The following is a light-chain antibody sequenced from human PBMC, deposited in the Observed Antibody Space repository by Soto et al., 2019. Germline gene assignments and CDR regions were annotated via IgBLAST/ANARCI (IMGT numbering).Light chain of an antibody. Sequence: AIPLTQSPSSLSASVGDRVSITCRASQGISSALAWYQQRPGKAPKLLIFDASSLESGVSSRFSGSGSGTDFTLTISSLQPEDFATYYCQQFNGYPLTFGQGTRLEIK. CDR1: QGISSA. J-gene: IGKJ5*01. CDR3: QQFNGYPLT. CDR2: DAS. V-gene: IGKV1-13*02.